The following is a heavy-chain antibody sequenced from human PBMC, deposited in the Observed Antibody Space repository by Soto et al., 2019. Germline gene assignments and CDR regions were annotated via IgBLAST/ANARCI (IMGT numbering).Heavy chain of an antibody. Sequence: GESLKISCKGSGYSFTSYWISWVRQMPGKGLEWMGRIDPSDSYTNYSPSFQGHVTISADKSISTAYLQRSSLEASDTAMYYCARGGAARHYGMDVWGQGTTVTVSS. CDR2: IDPSDSYT. D-gene: IGHD6-6*01. J-gene: IGHJ6*02. CDR3: ARGGAARHYGMDV. CDR1: GYSFTSYW. V-gene: IGHV5-10-1*01.